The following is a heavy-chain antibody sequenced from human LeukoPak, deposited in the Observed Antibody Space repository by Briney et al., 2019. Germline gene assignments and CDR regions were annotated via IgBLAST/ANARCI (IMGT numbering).Heavy chain of an antibody. D-gene: IGHD3-22*01. CDR2: MNPNSGNT. J-gene: IGHJ4*02. V-gene: IGHV1-8*01. Sequence: ASAKVSCKASGYTFTSYDINWVRQATGQGLEWMGWMNPNSGNTGYAQKFQGRVTIAADKSTSTAYMELSSLRSEDTAVYYCARDGDYDSSGYPHGSDYWGQGTLVTVSS. CDR3: ARDGDYDSSGYPHGSDY. CDR1: GYTFTSYD.